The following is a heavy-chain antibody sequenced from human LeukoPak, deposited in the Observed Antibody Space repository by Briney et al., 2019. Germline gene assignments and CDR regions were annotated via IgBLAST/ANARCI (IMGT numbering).Heavy chain of an antibody. Sequence: ASVKVSCKASGYTFTSYGISWVRRAPGQGLEWMGWISAYNGNTNYAQKLQGRVTMTTDTSTSTAYMELRSLRSDDTAVYYCAGTRGLDYYYGMDVWGQGTTVTVSS. CDR1: GYTFTSYG. V-gene: IGHV1-18*01. CDR2: ISAYNGNT. D-gene: IGHD3-10*01. J-gene: IGHJ6*02. CDR3: AGTRGLDYYYGMDV.